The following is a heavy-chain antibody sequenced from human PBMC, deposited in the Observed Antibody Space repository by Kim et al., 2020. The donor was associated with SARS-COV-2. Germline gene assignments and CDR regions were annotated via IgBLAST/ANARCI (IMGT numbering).Heavy chain of an antibody. V-gene: IGHV4-39*01. Sequence: SETLSLTCTVSGGSISSSAYYWGWIRQPPGKGLEWIGSVYYTGSTYYNPSLKSRVTISVDTSKNQFSLKLSSVTAADTAVYYCARHFRDTSIRFLGLHQFDYWGKGTLVTVSS. CDR2: VYYTGST. CDR3: ARHFRDTSIRFLGLHQFDY. D-gene: IGHD3-3*01. J-gene: IGHJ4*02. CDR1: GGSISSSAYY.